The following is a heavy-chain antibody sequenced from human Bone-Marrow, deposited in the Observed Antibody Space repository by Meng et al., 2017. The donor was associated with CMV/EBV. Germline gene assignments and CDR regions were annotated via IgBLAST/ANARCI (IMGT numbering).Heavy chain of an antibody. CDR1: GGSFSTYY. Sequence: GSLRLSCAVYGGSFSTYYWSWIRQPPGKGLEWIGEINHSGSTNYNPSLKSRVTISVDTSKNQFSLKLSSVTAADTAVYYCARGYPPFSRRYGMDVWGQGTTVTVSS. CDR2: INHSGST. J-gene: IGHJ6*02. CDR3: ARGYPPFSRRYGMDV. V-gene: IGHV4-34*01.